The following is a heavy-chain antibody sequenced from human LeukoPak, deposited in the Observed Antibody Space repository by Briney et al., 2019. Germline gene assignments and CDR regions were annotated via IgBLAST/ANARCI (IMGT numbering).Heavy chain of an antibody. D-gene: IGHD3-10*01. V-gene: IGHV3-30*18. CDR1: GVTLSPYG. J-gene: IGHJ5*02. CDR2: ISYEGGTQ. Sequence: GGSLRLSCAASGVTLSPYGMHWVRQAPGKGLEWVAVISYEGGTQHYADSVKGRFIISRDNPRNTLYLQMDILRTEDTAVYYCAKEGTPQVSTWYDLWGQGTQVIVSS. CDR3: AKEGTPQVSTWYDL.